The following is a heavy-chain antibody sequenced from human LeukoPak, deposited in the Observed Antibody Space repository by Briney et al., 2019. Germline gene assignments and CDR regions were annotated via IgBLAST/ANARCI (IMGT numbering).Heavy chain of an antibody. CDR3: ARGRRQQWLVQSYYYMDV. CDR2: MNPNNGNT. J-gene: IGHJ6*03. CDR1: GYTFTSYD. D-gene: IGHD6-19*01. Sequence: ASVKVSCKASGYTFTSYDINWVRQATGQGLEWMGWMNPNNGNTGYAQKFQCRVTMTRNTSISTAYMELSSLRSEDTAVYYCARGRRQQWLVQSYYYMDVWGKGTTVTVSS. V-gene: IGHV1-8*01.